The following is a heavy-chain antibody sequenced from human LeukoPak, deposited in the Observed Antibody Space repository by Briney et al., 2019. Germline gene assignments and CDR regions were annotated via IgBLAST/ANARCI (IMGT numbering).Heavy chain of an antibody. J-gene: IGHJ4*02. CDR1: GGTFSSYA. D-gene: IGHD3-22*01. Sequence: SVKVSCKASGGTFSSYAISWVRQAPGQGLEWMGRIIPILGIANYAQKFQGRVTITADKSTSTAYMELSSLRSDDTAVYYCARDYYDSSGYYPFPFDYWGQGTLVTVSS. CDR3: ARDYYDSSGYYPFPFDY. CDR2: IIPILGIA. V-gene: IGHV1-69*04.